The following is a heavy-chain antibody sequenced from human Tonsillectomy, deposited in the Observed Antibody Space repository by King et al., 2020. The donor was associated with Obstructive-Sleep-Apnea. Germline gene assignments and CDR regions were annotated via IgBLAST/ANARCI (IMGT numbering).Heavy chain of an antibody. D-gene: IGHD6-6*01. CDR2: IDWDDDK. CDR1: GFSLSTGGMC. CDR3: ARSPPWADRHVFDV. V-gene: IGHV2-70*01. J-gene: IGHJ3*01. Sequence: VTLKESGPALVKPTQTLTLTCTFSGFSLSTGGMCVSWIRQPPGKALEWLALIDWDDDKYYSTSLKTRLTISKDTSKNQVVLTMTNMDPVDTATYYCARSPPWADRHVFDVWGQGTMVIVSS.